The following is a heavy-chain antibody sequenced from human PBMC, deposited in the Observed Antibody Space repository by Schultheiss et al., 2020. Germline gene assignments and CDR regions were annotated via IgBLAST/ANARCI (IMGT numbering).Heavy chain of an antibody. CDR3: AKGGLCSGNSCYADS. J-gene: IGHJ4*02. Sequence: SCAASGFTFTRYGMHWVRQAPGKGLEWVAVISFDGVNKYYGDSVKGRFTISRDFSRNTVSLEMNSLRPEDSAFYYCAKGGLCSGNSCYADSWGRGALVTVSS. CDR1: GFTFTRYG. V-gene: IGHV3-30*18. CDR2: ISFDGVNK. D-gene: IGHD2-15*01.